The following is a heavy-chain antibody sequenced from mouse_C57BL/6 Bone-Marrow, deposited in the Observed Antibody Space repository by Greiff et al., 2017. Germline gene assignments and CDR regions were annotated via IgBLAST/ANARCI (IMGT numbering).Heavy chain of an antibody. Sequence: EVKVVESGGGLVKPGGSLKLSCAASGFTFSDYGMHWVRQAPEKGLEWVAYISSGSSTIYYADTVKGRFTISRDNAKNTLFLQMTRLRSEDTAMYYCARNNGSSFRYFDVWGTGTTVTVSS. CDR2: ISSGSSTI. J-gene: IGHJ1*03. CDR3: ARNNGSSFRYFDV. V-gene: IGHV5-17*01. D-gene: IGHD1-1*01. CDR1: GFTFSDYG.